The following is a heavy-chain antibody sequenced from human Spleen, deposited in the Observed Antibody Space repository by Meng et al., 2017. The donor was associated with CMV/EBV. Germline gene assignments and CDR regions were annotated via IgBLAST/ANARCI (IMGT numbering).Heavy chain of an antibody. J-gene: IGHJ5*02. CDR2: IYHSETT. CDR3: ARTSFCTSTGCQNYFDP. CDR1: GSISSPIW. Sequence: GSISSPIWWSWCRQPPGAGREWFGGIYHSETTSYNPSLKSRVMISIAKAQTQFSLRVNSVTAADTAVYYCARTSFCTSTGCQNYFDPWGQGTLVTVSS. V-gene: IGHV4-4*02. D-gene: IGHD2-2*01.